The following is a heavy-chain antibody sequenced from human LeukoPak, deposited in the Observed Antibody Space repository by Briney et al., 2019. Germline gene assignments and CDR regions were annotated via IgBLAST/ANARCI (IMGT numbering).Heavy chain of an antibody. V-gene: IGHV3-7*01. Sequence: GGSLRLSCAASGFTFSNAWMSWVRQAPGKGLEWVANIEQDGGEKNYVDSVKGRFTISRDNAKNSLYLQMNSLRAEDTAVYSCARDRGYSTFDYWGQGTLVTVSS. CDR3: ARDRGYSTFDY. D-gene: IGHD3-22*01. CDR2: IEQDGGEK. CDR1: GFTFSNAW. J-gene: IGHJ4*02.